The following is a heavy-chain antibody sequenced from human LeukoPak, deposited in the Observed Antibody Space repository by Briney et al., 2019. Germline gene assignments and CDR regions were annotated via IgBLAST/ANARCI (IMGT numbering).Heavy chain of an antibody. J-gene: IGHJ4*02. D-gene: IGHD4-23*01. Sequence: SETLSLTCSVSGGSISSFYWSWIRQPPGKGLEWIGYIYYTGSTKYNPSLKSRLTISVDTSKNQFSLKLSSVTAADTAVYYCARDYGGKFDYWGQGTLVTVSS. CDR3: ARDYGGKFDY. CDR2: IYYTGST. V-gene: IGHV4-59*01. CDR1: GGSISSFY.